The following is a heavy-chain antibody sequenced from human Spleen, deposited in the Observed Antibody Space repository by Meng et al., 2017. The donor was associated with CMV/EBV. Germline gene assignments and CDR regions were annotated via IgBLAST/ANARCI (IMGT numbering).Heavy chain of an antibody. CDR3: ARHISRGGYPYYYYYGMDV. CDR1: FSGYS. Sequence: FSGYSWSWIRQPPGKGLEWIGEINHSGSTNYNPSLKSRVTISVDTSKNQFSLKLSSVTAADTAVYYCARHISRGGYPYYYYYGMDVWGQGTMVTVSS. D-gene: IGHD3-22*01. V-gene: IGHV4-34*01. J-gene: IGHJ6*02. CDR2: INHSGST.